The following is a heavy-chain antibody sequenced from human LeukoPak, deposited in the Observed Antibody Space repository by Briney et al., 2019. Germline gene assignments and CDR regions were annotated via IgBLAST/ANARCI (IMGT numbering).Heavy chain of an antibody. CDR2: IYTSGST. D-gene: IGHD2-8*01. Sequence: SETLSLTCTVSGGSISSGSYYWSWIRQPAGKGLEWIGRIYTSGSTNYNPSLKSRVTISVDTSRNQFSLRLSSVTAADTAICYCARAYGTIDYWGQGTLVTVSS. V-gene: IGHV4-61*02. CDR1: GGSISSGSYY. CDR3: ARAYGTIDY. J-gene: IGHJ4*02.